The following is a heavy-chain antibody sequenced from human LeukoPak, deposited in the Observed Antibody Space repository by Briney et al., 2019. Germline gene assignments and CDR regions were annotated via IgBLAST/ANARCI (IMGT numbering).Heavy chain of an antibody. Sequence: GGSLRLSCAASGFTFSDYYMSWIRQAPGKGLEWVSYISSSSSYTNYADSVKGRFTISRDNAKNSLYLQMNSLGAEDTAVYYCARVASGDYFDYWGQGTLVTVSS. J-gene: IGHJ4*02. V-gene: IGHV3-11*03. CDR3: ARVASGDYFDY. CDR2: ISSSSSYT. CDR1: GFTFSDYY.